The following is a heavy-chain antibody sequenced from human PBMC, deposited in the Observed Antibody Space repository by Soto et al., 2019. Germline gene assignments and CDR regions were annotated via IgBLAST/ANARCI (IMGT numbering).Heavy chain of an antibody. CDR3: ARVDCTNGVCPSQYNWFDP. CDR2: ISAYNGNT. CDR1: GYTFTSYG. D-gene: IGHD2-8*01. Sequence: QVQLVQSGAEVKKPGASVKVSCKASGYTFTSYGISWVRQAPGQGLEWMGWISAYNGNTNYAQKLQGRVTMTTDTSTSTAYMELRSLRSDDTAVYYCARVDCTNGVCPSQYNWFDPWGQGTLVTVSS. V-gene: IGHV1-18*01. J-gene: IGHJ5*02.